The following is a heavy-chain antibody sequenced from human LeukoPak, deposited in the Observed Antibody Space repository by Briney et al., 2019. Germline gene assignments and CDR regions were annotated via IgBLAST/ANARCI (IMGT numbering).Heavy chain of an antibody. D-gene: IGHD6-19*01. Sequence: PGRSLRLSCAASGFTFSSHAMHWVRQAPGKGLEWVAVISYDGSNKYYADSVKGRFTISRDNSKNTLYLQMNSLRAEDTAVYYCARARGMAGVSVSGYWGQGTLVTVSS. V-gene: IGHV3-30*04. CDR1: GFTFSSHA. J-gene: IGHJ4*02. CDR2: ISYDGSNK. CDR3: ARARGMAGVSVSGY.